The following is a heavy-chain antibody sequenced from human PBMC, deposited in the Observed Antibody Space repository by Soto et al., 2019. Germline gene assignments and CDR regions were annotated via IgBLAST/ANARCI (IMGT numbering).Heavy chain of an antibody. Sequence: ASVKVSCRASGYTFTCSGISWVRQAPGQGHEWMGWISAYNGNTNYAQTIQGRVTMTTDTSTSTASMELRSLRSDVTAVYYFAREPYYDFWSAPKHAFDIWGQGTMVTVSS. CDR1: GYTFTCSG. J-gene: IGHJ3*02. CDR3: AREPYYDFWSAPKHAFDI. V-gene: IGHV1-18*01. CDR2: ISAYNGNT. D-gene: IGHD3-3*01.